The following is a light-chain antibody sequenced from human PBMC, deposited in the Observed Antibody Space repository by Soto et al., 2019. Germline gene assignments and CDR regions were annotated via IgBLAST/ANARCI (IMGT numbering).Light chain of an antibody. CDR1: QGISNY. J-gene: IGKJ1*01. CDR2: AAS. Sequence: DIQMTQSPSSLSASVGDRVTITCRASQGISNYLAWYQQKPGKVPKLLIYAASTLHSGVPSRFSGSGSGTDFTLTIISLQPEDVATYYCQKYNSAPRTFGQGTKVEIK. V-gene: IGKV1-27*01. CDR3: QKYNSAPRT.